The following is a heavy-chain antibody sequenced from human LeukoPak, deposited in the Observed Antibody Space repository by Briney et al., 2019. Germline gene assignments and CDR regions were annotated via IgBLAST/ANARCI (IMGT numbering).Heavy chain of an antibody. Sequence: GGSLRLSCVASTFSFSDYDMHWVRQPAGKGLEWVSAIDAAGSTYYSASVKGRFIISRENAKNSLYLQMNSLRVEDTAVYYCARGVYDSSSPRPYYYGVDVWGQGTTVTVS. CDR1: TFSFSDYD. D-gene: IGHD3-22*01. V-gene: IGHV3-13*04. CDR3: ARGVYDSSSPRPYYYGVDV. J-gene: IGHJ6*02. CDR2: IDAAGST.